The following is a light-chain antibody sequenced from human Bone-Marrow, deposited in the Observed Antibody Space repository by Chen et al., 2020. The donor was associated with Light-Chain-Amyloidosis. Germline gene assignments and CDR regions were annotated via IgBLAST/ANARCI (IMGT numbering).Light chain of an antibody. CDR2: DDS. V-gene: IGLV2-23*02. CDR1: SSDVGSYNL. J-gene: IGLJ2*01. CDR3: SSYAGGTTFVI. Sequence: HSPLTQPARVSGSPGQSLTISCTGPSSDVGSYNLVSWYQQHPGKVPNLMIYDDSKRPSGVSDRLSGSKSGNTASLTISGLQAEDEDDYYCSSYAGGTTFVIFGGGTKLTVL.